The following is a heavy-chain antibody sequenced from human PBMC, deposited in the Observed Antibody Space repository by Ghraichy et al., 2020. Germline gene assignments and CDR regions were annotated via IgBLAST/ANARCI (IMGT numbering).Heavy chain of an antibody. CDR3: AKLGVSGAGD. Sequence: LSLTCAASGLTFSNYVMSWVRQAPGKGLGWVSDISSSGRSTYYADSVKGRFTISRDNSKNTLYLQMNSLRADDTAVYYCAKLGVSGAGDWGQGTLITVSS. D-gene: IGHD3-16*01. V-gene: IGHV3-23*01. J-gene: IGHJ4*02. CDR1: GLTFSNYV. CDR2: ISSSGRST.